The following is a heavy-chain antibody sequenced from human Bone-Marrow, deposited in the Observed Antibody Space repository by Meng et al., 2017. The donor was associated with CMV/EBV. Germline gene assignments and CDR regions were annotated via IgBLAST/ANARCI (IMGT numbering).Heavy chain of an antibody. J-gene: IGHJ6*02. V-gene: IGHV3-30*02. CDR2: IRYDGSNK. Sequence: GESLKISCAASGFTFSSYGMHWVRQAPGKGLEWVAFIRYDGSNKYYADSVKGRFTISRDNSKNTLYLQMNSLRAEDTAVYYCARHVIAAAGTDYGMDVWGQGTTVTVSS. CDR3: ARHVIAAAGTDYGMDV. CDR1: GFTFSSYG. D-gene: IGHD6-13*01.